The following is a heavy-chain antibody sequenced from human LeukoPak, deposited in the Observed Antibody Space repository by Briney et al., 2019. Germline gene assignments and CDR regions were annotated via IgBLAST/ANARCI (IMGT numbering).Heavy chain of an antibody. V-gene: IGHV4-39*01. Sequence: SETLSLTCTVSGGSISSSNSYWGWIRQPPGKGLEWIGSIYYSGSTYYNLSLKSRVTTSVDTSKNQFSLKLNSVTAADTAAYYCASQPQLPQMDYWGQGTLVTVSS. CDR1: GGSISSSNSY. CDR3: ASQPQLPQMDY. D-gene: IGHD5-24*01. J-gene: IGHJ4*02. CDR2: IYYSGST.